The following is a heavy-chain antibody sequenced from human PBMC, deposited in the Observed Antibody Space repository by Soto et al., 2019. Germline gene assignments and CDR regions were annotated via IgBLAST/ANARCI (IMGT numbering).Heavy chain of an antibody. CDR3: ARSILTMGAYALDI. D-gene: IGHD3-9*01. CDR1: GGSITNYY. V-gene: IGHV4-59*01. Sequence: PSETLSLTCTASGGSITNYYWTWIRQPPGRGLEWIGYIYYSGNTNSNPSLKSRVTISVDTPKNQFSLKLTSVTAADTAVYYCARSILTMGAYALDIWGQGTMVTVSS. CDR2: IYYSGNT. J-gene: IGHJ3*02.